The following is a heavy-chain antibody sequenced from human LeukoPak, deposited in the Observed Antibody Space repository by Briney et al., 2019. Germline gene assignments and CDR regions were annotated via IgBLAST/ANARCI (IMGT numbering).Heavy chain of an antibody. CDR3: ARETPSRYFDY. Sequence: ASVKVSCKASGYTFTSHDINWVRQATGQGLEWMGWMNPNSGKTGYAQKFQGRITITRNTSISTAYMELTSLRSEDTAIYYCARETPSRYFDYWGQGTLVTVSS. D-gene: IGHD4-23*01. CDR1: GYTFTSHD. CDR2: MNPNSGKT. V-gene: IGHV1-8*03. J-gene: IGHJ4*02.